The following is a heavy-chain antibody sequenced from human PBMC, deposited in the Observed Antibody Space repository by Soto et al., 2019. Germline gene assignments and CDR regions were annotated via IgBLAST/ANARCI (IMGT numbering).Heavy chain of an antibody. CDR1: GGSISSSSYY. V-gene: IGHV4-39*01. CDR2: IYYSGST. Sequence: QLQLQESGPGLVKPSETLSLTCTVSGGSISSSSYYWGWIRQPPGKGLEWIVSIYYSGSTYSNPSLQRLVTIAVDTSTNQFSLKVSSVTAADTAVYYCAAGACSSTSCPSYYGMDVWGQGTTVTVSS. D-gene: IGHD2-2*01. J-gene: IGHJ6*02. CDR3: AAGACSSTSCPSYYGMDV.